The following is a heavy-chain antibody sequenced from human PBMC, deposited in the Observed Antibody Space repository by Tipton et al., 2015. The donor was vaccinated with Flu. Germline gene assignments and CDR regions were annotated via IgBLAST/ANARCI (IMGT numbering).Heavy chain of an antibody. Sequence: TLSLTCSVSGDSMGSGYFWGWIRQPPGKGLEWIGNVHRTGSPYYNPSLRSRVIMTVDGAKNQFSLRLTSVTATDTAVYYCVRRDYSNYVSEPKNWFDPWGPGILVTVSS. CDR2: VHRTGSP. V-gene: IGHV4-38-2*01. CDR1: GDSMGSGYF. J-gene: IGHJ5*02. CDR3: VRRDYSNYVSEPKNWFDP. D-gene: IGHD6-13*01.